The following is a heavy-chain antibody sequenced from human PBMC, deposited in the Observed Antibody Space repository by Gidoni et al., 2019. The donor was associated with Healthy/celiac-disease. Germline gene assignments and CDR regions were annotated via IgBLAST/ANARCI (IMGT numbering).Heavy chain of an antibody. V-gene: IGHV4-34*01. CDR1: GGSFSGYY. CDR3: ARGRFTMVRGVITSHFDY. CDR2: INHSGST. Sequence: QVQLQQWGAGLLKPSATLSLTCAVYGGSFSGYYWSWIRQPPGKGLEWIGEINHSGSTNYNPSLKSRVTISVDTSKNQFSLKLSSVTAADTAVYYCARGRFTMVRGVITSHFDYWGQGTLVTVSS. D-gene: IGHD3-10*01. J-gene: IGHJ4*02.